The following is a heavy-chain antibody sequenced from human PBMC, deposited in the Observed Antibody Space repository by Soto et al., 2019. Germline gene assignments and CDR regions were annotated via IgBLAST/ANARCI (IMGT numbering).Heavy chain of an antibody. CDR3: AREDSIIIPAVSDF. CDR1: GFYFNNYG. Sequence: PGGSLRLSCAVSGFYFNNYGINWFRQPPGKGLEWVSSVSKSDYTYYSDSVRGRFTISRDNAKNSVSLQMNSLRAEDTAVYYCAREDSIIIPAVSDFWGQGTLVTVSS. V-gene: IGHV3-21*01. J-gene: IGHJ4*02. CDR2: VSKSDYT. D-gene: IGHD2-2*01.